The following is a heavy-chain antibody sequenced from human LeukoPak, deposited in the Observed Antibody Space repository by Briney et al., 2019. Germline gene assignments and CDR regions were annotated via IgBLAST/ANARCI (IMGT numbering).Heavy chain of an antibody. CDR3: ARQGLRYFDWTNRYFDY. CDR1: GSTFSSHA. CDR2: IIPIFGTA. J-gene: IGHJ4*02. Sequence: ASVKVSCKASGSTFSSHAISWVRQAPGQGLEWMGRIIPIFGTANYARKFQGRVTITTDESTSTAYMELSSLRSEDTAVYYCARQGLRYFDWTNRYFDYWGQGTLVTVSS. V-gene: IGHV1-69*05. D-gene: IGHD3-9*01.